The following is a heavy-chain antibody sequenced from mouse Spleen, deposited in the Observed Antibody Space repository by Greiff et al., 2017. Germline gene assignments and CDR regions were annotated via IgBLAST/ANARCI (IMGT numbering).Heavy chain of an antibody. J-gene: IGHJ3*01. Sequence: QVQLQQSGPGLVQPSQSLSITCTVSGFSLTSYGVHWVRQSPGKGLEWLGVIWSGGSTDYNAAFISRLSISKDNSKSQVFFKMNSLQADDTAIYYCASNRFAYWGQGTLVTVSA. CDR3: ASNRFAY. V-gene: IGHV2-2*01. CDR2: IWSGGST. CDR1: GFSLTSYG.